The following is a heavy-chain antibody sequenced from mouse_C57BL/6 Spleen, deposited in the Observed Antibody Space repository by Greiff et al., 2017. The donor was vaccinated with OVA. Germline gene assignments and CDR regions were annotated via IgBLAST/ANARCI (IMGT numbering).Heavy chain of an antibody. CDR3: ASPYYGSSYYYAMDY. V-gene: IGHV5-17*01. CDR1: GFTFSDYG. Sequence: DVKLVESGGGLVKPGGSLKLSCAASGFTFSDYGMHWVRQAPEKGLEWVAYISSGSSTIYYSDTVKGRLTITRDNATNTLFMQITSLRSEDTAVYYCASPYYGSSYYYAMDYWGQGTSVTVSS. CDR2: ISSGSSTI. D-gene: IGHD1-1*01. J-gene: IGHJ4*01.